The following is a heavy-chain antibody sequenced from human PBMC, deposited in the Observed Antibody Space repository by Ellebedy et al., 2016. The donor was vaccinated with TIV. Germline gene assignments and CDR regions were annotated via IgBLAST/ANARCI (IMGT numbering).Heavy chain of an antibody. J-gene: IGHJ6*02. D-gene: IGHD6-13*01. CDR2: FDPEDGET. V-gene: IGHV1-24*01. Sequence: AASVKVSCKVSGYTLTELSMHWVRQAPGKGLEWMGGFDPEDGETTNAQHFQGRVTMTEDTFTDTAYMELSSLRSEDTAVYYCARDRDSSSWYFGGYYYYGMDVWGQGTTVTVSS. CDR3: ARDRDSSSWYFGGYYYYGMDV. CDR1: GYTLTELS.